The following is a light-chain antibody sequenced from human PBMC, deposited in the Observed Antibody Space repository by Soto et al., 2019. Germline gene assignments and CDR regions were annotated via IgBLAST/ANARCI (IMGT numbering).Light chain of an antibody. J-gene: IGKJ1*01. CDR1: QSVNSNY. CDR3: QQYSRSPPT. Sequence: EIVLTQSPGTLSLSPGERATLSCRARQSVNSNYLAWYQQRPGQAPRLLIYGVSSRATGIPDRFSGSGSGTDFTLTITRLEPEDFAVYYCQQYSRSPPTFGQGTKV. V-gene: IGKV3-20*01. CDR2: GVS.